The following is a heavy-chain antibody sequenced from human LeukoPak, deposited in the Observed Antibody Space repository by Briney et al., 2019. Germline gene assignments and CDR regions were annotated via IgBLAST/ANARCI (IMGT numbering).Heavy chain of an antibody. V-gene: IGHV4-38-2*02. Sequence: SETLSLTCTVSGYSISSGYYWGWIRQPPGKGLEWIGSIYHSGSTYYNPPLKSRVTISVDTSKNQFSLKLSSVTAADTAVYYCARVLLQWPSRPFDYWGQGTLVTVSS. J-gene: IGHJ4*02. CDR2: IYHSGST. CDR3: ARVLLQWPSRPFDY. CDR1: GYSISSGYY. D-gene: IGHD2-15*01.